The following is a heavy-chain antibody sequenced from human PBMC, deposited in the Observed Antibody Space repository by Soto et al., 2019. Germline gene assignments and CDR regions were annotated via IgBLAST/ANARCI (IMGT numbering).Heavy chain of an antibody. CDR3: ARALWVGRLDY. CDR1: GFTFSNYG. CDR2: IWYDGSNK. Sequence: QVQLVESGGGVVQPGRSLRLSCAASGFTFSNYGMHWVRQAPGKGLEWVAVIWYDGSNKYYADSVKGRFTISRDNSKNTLYLQMNSLRAEDTAVYYCARALWVGRLDYWGQGTLVTVSS. J-gene: IGHJ4*02. V-gene: IGHV3-33*01. D-gene: IGHD1-26*01.